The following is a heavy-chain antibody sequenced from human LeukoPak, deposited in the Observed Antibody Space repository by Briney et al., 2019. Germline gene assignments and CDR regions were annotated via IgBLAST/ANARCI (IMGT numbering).Heavy chain of an antibody. D-gene: IGHD3-3*01. J-gene: IGHJ4*02. CDR2: IYYSGST. CDR1: GGSIRSSYYY. V-gene: IGHV4-61*05. Sequence: PSETLSLTCTVSGGSIRSSYYYWGWIRQPPGKGLEWIGYIYYSGSTNYNPSLKSRVTISVGTSKNQFSLKLSSVTAADTAVYYCARRTYYDFSYFDYWGQGTLVTVSS. CDR3: ARRTYYDFSYFDY.